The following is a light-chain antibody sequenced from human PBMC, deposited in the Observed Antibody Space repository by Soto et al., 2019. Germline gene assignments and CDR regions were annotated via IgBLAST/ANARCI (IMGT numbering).Light chain of an antibody. CDR2: WAS. CDR3: QQYSNPPWT. CDR1: QSLLYRYNNKNY. J-gene: IGKJ1*01. Sequence: DIVMTQSPDSLAVSLGERVTISCKSSQSLLYRYNNKNYLAWYQQKPGQSPKLLLYWASTRESGAPDRFSGSASGKDFTLSISSLEAEDVAVYFCQQYSNPPWTFGQGTKVEI. V-gene: IGKV4-1*01.